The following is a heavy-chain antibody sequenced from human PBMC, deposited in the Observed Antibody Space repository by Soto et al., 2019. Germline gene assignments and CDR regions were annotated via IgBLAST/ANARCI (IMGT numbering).Heavy chain of an antibody. J-gene: IGHJ4*02. D-gene: IGHD5-12*01. Sequence: SETLSLTCAVYGGSSSGYYWTWIRQPPGTGLEWIGEINHSGSTNYNPSLKSRVTISVDTSKSQFSLKLSSVTAADTAVYYCARVRRDGYNYDYWGQGTLVTVSS. CDR3: ARVRRDGYNYDY. CDR1: GGSSSGYY. V-gene: IGHV4-34*01. CDR2: INHSGST.